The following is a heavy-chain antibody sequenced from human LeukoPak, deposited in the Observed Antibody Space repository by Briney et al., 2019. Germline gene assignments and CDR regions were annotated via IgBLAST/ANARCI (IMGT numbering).Heavy chain of an antibody. CDR1: GGSISSSSYY. Sequence: PSETLSLTCTVSGGSISSSSYYWGWIRQPPGKGLEWIGYIYHSGSTYYNPSLKSRVTILVDRSKNQFSLKLSSVTAADTAVYYCARGSGGSGSSAFDYWGQGTLVTVSS. V-gene: IGHV4-39*07. J-gene: IGHJ4*02. D-gene: IGHD3-10*01. CDR2: IYHSGST. CDR3: ARGSGGSGSSAFDY.